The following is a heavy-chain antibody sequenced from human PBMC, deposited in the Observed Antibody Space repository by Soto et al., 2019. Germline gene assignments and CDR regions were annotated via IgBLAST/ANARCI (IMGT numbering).Heavy chain of an antibody. J-gene: IGHJ6*02. V-gene: IGHV3-23*01. CDR3: ASFPVRGAFYYSYGMDV. CDR1: GFTFSSYA. CDR2: ISGNGGNT. Sequence: PGGSLRLSCAASGFTFSSYAMSWVRQAPGKGLEWVSAISGNGGNTYYADSVKGRFTISRDNSKNTLYLQMNSLRAEDTAVYYCASFPVRGAFYYSYGMDVWGQGTTVTVSS. D-gene: IGHD3-10*01.